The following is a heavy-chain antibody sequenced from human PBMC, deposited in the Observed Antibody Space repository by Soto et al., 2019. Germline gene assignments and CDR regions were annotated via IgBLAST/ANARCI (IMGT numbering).Heavy chain of an antibody. Sequence: EVQLVESGGGLVKPGGSLRLSCVASGLTFSNAWMHWVRQAPGKGLEWVGRIETITNGGTTDYAAPVKGRFTISRDDSNNTLYLPLNSLKSEDTGVYYCTAGGYIGDYWGQGTLVTVSS. CDR3: TAGGYIGDY. J-gene: IGHJ4*02. D-gene: IGHD6-13*01. CDR2: IETITNGGTT. CDR1: GLTFSNAW. V-gene: IGHV3-15*07.